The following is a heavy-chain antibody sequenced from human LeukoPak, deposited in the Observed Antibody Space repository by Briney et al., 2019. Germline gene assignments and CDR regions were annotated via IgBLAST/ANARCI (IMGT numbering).Heavy chain of an antibody. D-gene: IGHD3-9*01. V-gene: IGHV3-7*01. CDR2: IKQDGSEK. Sequence: GGSLRLSCAASGFTFSSYWMSWVRQAPGKGLEWVANIKQDGSEKYYVDSVKGRFTISRDNAKNSLCLQMNSLRAEDTAVYYCARDSAGLRYFDWFRSHYYYMDVWGKGTTVTISS. CDR3: ARDSAGLRYFDWFRSHYYYMDV. J-gene: IGHJ6*03. CDR1: GFTFSSYW.